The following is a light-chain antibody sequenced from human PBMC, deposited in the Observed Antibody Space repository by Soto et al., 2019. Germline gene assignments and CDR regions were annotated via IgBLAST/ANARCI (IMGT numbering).Light chain of an antibody. CDR3: QSYDSSLSGFYV. Sequence: QLVLTQPPSVSGAPGQWVTISCTGSSSNIGAGYDVHWYQQLPGAAPKLLIYGSTKRPSGVPDRFSGSKSGTSASLAITGLQAEDEADYYCQSYDSSLSGFYVFGTGTKLTVL. CDR2: GST. V-gene: IGLV1-40*01. J-gene: IGLJ1*01. CDR1: SSNIGAGYD.